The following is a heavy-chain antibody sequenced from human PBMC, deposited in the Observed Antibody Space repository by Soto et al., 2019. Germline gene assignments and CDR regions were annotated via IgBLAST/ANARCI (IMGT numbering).Heavy chain of an antibody. J-gene: IGHJ4*02. V-gene: IGHV4-34*01. D-gene: IGHD6-19*01. CDR2: INHSGST. CDR1: GGSFSGYY. Sequence: SETLSLTCAVYGGSFSGYYWSWIRQPPGKGLEWIGEINHSGSTNYNPSLKSRVTISVDTSKNQFSLKLSSVTAADTAVYYCARDPRDSSGWPPTDYWGQGTLVTVSS. CDR3: ARDPRDSSGWPPTDY.